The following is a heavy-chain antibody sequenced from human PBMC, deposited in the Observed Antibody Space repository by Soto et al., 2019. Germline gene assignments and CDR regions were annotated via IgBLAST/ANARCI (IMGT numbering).Heavy chain of an antibody. V-gene: IGHV3-15*01. Sequence: GGSLRLSCAASGFTFSNAWMSWVRQAPGKGLEWVGRIKSKTDGGTTDYAAPVKGRFTISRDDSKNTLYLQMNSLKTEDTAVYYCTTSGGVVVVTATPVYFDYWGQGTLVTVSS. CDR2: IKSKTDGGTT. CDR3: TTSGGVVVVTATPVYFDY. J-gene: IGHJ4*02. CDR1: GFTFSNAW. D-gene: IGHD2-15*01.